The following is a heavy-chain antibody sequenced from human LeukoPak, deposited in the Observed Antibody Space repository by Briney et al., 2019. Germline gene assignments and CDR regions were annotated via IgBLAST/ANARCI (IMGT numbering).Heavy chain of an antibody. V-gene: IGHV3-30-3*01. CDR1: GFTFSSYA. CDR2: ISYDGSNK. D-gene: IGHD2-2*03. CDR3: ARDDSGYCSSTSCYPGY. J-gene: IGHJ4*02. Sequence: PGGSLRLSCAASGFTFSSYAMHWVRQAPGKGLEWVEVISYDGSNKYYADSAKGRFTISRDNSKNTLYLQMNSLRAEDTAVYYCARDDSGYCSSTSCYPGYWGQGSLVTVSS.